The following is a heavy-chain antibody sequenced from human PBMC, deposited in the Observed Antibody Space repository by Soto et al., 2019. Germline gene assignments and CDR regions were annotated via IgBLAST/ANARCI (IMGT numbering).Heavy chain of an antibody. CDR1: GFTFSSYW. Sequence: GGSLRLSCAASGFTFSSYWMTWVRQAPGKGLEWVANIKQGGSEKYYVDSVKGRFTISRDNAKNSLYLQMNSLRAEDTALYYCARYTVTIYGGSYYLRMDVSGHGTTVTV. D-gene: IGHD4-4*01. CDR3: ARYTVTIYGGSYYLRMDV. CDR2: IKQGGSEK. J-gene: IGHJ6*01. V-gene: IGHV3-7*01.